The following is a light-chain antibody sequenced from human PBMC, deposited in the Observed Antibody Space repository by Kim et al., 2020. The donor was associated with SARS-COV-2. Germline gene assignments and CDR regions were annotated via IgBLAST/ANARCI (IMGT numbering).Light chain of an antibody. Sequence: SASVGARVTSTCRASQSITSWLAWYQQKPGKAPKLLIYKASSLQSGVPSRFSGSGSGTEFTLTSSSLQPDDFATYYCQQYNSYRYTFGQGTKLEI. J-gene: IGKJ2*01. CDR2: KAS. CDR1: QSITSW. CDR3: QQYNSYRYT. V-gene: IGKV1-5*03.